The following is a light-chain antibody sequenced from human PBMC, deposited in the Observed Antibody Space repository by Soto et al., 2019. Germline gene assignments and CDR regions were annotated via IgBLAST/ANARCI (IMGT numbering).Light chain of an antibody. CDR1: QSVSNN. J-gene: IGKJ1*01. CDR3: QHYNSYSEA. Sequence: EIVMTQSPATLSVSPGQRATLSCRASQSVSNNLAWYQQRPGQTPRLLIYGASSRATGIPARFSGSGSGTEFTLTISSLQPDDFATYYCQHYNSYSEAFGQGTKVDI. V-gene: IGKV3-15*01. CDR2: GAS.